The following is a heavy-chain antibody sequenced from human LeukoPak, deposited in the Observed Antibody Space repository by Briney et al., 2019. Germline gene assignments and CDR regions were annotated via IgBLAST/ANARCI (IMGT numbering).Heavy chain of an antibody. CDR1: GYSISSDYY. CDR2: IYHSGST. V-gene: IGHV4-38-2*01. Sequence: SETLSLTCDVSGYSISSDYYWGWIRQPPGKGLEWIGSIYHSGSTYYNTSLKSRITISANTSKNQFFLELSSVTAADTAVYYCARSPAYWGQGTLVTVSS. CDR3: ARSPAY. J-gene: IGHJ4*02.